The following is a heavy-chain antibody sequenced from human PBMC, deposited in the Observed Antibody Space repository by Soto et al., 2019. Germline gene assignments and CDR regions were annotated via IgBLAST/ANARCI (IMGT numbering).Heavy chain of an antibody. CDR1: GGTFSSYA. J-gene: IGHJ4*02. V-gene: IGHV1-69*13. Sequence: SVKVACKASGGTFSSYAISWVRQAPGQGLEWMGGIIPIFGTANYAQKFQGRVTITADESTSTAYMELSSLRSEDTAVYYCAGRIAVAGYYYFDYCGQGPLVTVSS. CDR2: IIPIFGTA. CDR3: AGRIAVAGYYYFDY. D-gene: IGHD6-19*01.